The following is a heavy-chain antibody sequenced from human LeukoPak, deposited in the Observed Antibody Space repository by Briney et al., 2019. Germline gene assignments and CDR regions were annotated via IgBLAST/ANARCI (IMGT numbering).Heavy chain of an antibody. V-gene: IGHV1-8*01. CDR2: MNPNSGNT. CDR3: ARWSTFGGAAADY. CDR1: GGTFHSYI. D-gene: IGHD3-16*01. Sequence: GASVKVSCKASGGTFHSYIVTWVRQATGQGLEWMGWMNPNSGNTGYAQKFQGRVTITRNTSISTAYMELSSLRSEDTAVYYCARWSTFGGAAADYWGQGTLVTVSS. J-gene: IGHJ4*02.